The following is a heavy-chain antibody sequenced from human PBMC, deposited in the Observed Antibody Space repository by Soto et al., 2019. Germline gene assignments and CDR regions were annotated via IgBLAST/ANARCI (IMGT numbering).Heavy chain of an antibody. Sequence: QVQLVQSGAEVKKPGSSVKVSCKASGGTFSSYAISWVRQAPGQGLEWMGGIIPIFGTANYAQKFQGRVTIAADESTSTAYMELSSLRSEDTAVYYGAREHRKIVLMVYASKGWFDPWGQGTLVTVSS. D-gene: IGHD2-8*01. J-gene: IGHJ5*02. CDR1: GGTFSSYA. CDR2: IIPIFGTA. V-gene: IGHV1-69*12. CDR3: AREHRKIVLMVYASKGWFDP.